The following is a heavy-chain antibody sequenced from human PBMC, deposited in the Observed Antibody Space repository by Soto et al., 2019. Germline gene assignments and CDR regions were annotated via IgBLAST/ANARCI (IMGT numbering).Heavy chain of an antibody. D-gene: IGHD3-10*01. CDR2: IYYSGST. Sequence: PSETLSLTCTVSGGSISSSSYYWGWIRQPPGKGLEWIGSIYYSGSTYYNPSLKSRVTISVDTSKNQFSLKLSSVTAAETAVYYCARLRMVRGAGYYGMDVFGQGTTVTLSS. J-gene: IGHJ6*02. CDR1: GGSISSSSYY. CDR3: ARLRMVRGAGYYGMDV. V-gene: IGHV4-39*01.